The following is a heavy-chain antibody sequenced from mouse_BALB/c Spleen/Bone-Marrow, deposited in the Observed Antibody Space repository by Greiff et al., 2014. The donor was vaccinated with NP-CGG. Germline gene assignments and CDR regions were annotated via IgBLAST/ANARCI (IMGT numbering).Heavy chain of an antibody. CDR1: GYSITSGYS. J-gene: IGHJ4*01. V-gene: IGHV3-1*02. CDR3: ARQNDGYLYHSRDC. CDR2: IHYSGTT. Sequence: VQLQQSGRNLEKPSQSLSLTCTVTGYSITSGYSWPWLRQFPGNKLEWMGYIHYSGTTNYNPSLKSRISSTRDTSKNQFFLQVNSVTSDDTATYYCARQNDGYLYHSRDCRGQGTSVTLST. D-gene: IGHD2-3*01.